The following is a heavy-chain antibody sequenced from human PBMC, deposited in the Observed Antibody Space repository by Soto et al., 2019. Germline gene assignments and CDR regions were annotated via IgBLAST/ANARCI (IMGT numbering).Heavy chain of an antibody. CDR2: IKQDGSEK. CDR3: ARGYCSGGSCGMGYYGMDV. V-gene: IGHV3-7*04. CDR1: GFTFSSYW. D-gene: IGHD2-15*01. Sequence: GVSLRLSCAASGFTFSSYWMSWVRQAPGKGLEWVANIKQDGSEKYYVDSVKGRFTISRDNAKNSLYLQMNSLRAEDTAVYYCARGYCSGGSCGMGYYGMDVWGQGTTVTVSS. J-gene: IGHJ6*02.